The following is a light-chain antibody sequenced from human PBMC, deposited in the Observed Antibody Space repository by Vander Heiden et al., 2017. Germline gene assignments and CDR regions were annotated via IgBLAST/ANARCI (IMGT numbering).Light chain of an antibody. CDR2: EDT. CDR1: NLGDKY. V-gene: IGLV3-1*01. CDR3: QAWDNGSVV. J-gene: IGLJ2*01. Sequence: SYESAQPPAVSVSPGETATITRSGDNLGDKYVGWYQQKAGQSPVLVIYEDTKRPSGIPERISASNSGNTATLTVSGTQAIDEADYFCQAWDNGSVVFGGGTKLTVL.